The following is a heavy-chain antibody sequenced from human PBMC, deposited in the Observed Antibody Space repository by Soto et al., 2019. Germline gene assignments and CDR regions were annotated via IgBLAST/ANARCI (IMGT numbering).Heavy chain of an antibody. CDR2: ISSSSSYI. J-gene: IGHJ4*02. Sequence: EVQLVESGGGLVKPGWYLRLSCAASGFTFSSYSMNWVRQAPGKGLEWVSSISSSSSYIYYADSVKGRFTISRDNAKNSLYLQMNSLRAEDTAVYYCARVGYGDYALDYWGQGTLVTVSS. CDR3: ARVGYGDYALDY. D-gene: IGHD4-17*01. CDR1: GFTFSSYS. V-gene: IGHV3-21*01.